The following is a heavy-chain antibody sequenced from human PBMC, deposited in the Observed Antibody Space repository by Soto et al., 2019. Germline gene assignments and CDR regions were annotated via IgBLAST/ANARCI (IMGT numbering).Heavy chain of an antibody. CDR1: GGSISSGGYY. CDR3: ARAPYTTMVVVGEFDY. J-gene: IGHJ4*02. CDR2: IYYSGST. D-gene: IGHD3-10*01. Sequence: QVQLQESGPGLVKPSQTLSLTCTVSGGSISSGGYYWSWIRQQPGKGLEWIGYIYYSGSTYYNPSLKCRVTISVDTSKNQFSLKLSSVTAADTAVYYCARAPYTTMVVVGEFDYWGQGNLVTVSS. V-gene: IGHV4-31*03.